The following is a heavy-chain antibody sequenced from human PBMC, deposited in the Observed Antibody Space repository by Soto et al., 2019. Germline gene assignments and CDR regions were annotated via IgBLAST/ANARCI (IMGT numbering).Heavy chain of an antibody. V-gene: IGHV3-33*01. CDR2: IWYDGSNK. Sequence: PGGSLRLSCAASGFTFSSYGMHWVRQAPGKGLEWVAVIWYDGSNKYYADSVKGRFTISRDNSKNTLYLQMNSLRAEDTAVYYCARDPAGYGHSYYFDYWGQGTLVTVSS. CDR3: ARDPAGYGHSYYFDY. D-gene: IGHD5-18*01. CDR1: GFTFSSYG. J-gene: IGHJ4*02.